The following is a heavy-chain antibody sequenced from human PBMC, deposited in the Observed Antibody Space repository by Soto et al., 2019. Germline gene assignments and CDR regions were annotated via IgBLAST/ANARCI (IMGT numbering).Heavy chain of an antibody. V-gene: IGHV1-69*01. D-gene: IGHD3-16*01. Sequence: QVQLVQSGAEVKKPGSSVKVSCKASGGTFSSYAISWVRQAPGQGLEWMGGIIPISETTNYAQKFQGRVTITADESKSTAXXXXXSXXXEXXXXXXXXXXXXXXXSLEIYYYYYYGMDVWGQGTTVTVSS. J-gene: IGHJ6*02. CDR1: GGTFSSYA. CDR3: XXXXXXXXSLEIYYYYYYGMDV. CDR2: IIPISETT.